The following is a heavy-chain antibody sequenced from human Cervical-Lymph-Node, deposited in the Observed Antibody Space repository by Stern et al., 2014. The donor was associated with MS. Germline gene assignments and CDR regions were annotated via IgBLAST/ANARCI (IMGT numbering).Heavy chain of an antibody. CDR3: ARAVAGSTEFDY. CDR2: IYYSGSN. CDR1: GGSISSSNYY. D-gene: IGHD6-19*01. Sequence: QLQLQESGPGLVKPSETLSLTCTVSGGSISSSNYYWGWIRQPPGKGLEWIGNIYYSGSNYCNPSLKSRLTISVDTSKNRFSRKLSSGTAADTAVYFCARAVAGSTEFDYWGQGTLVTVSS. J-gene: IGHJ4*02. V-gene: IGHV4-39*01.